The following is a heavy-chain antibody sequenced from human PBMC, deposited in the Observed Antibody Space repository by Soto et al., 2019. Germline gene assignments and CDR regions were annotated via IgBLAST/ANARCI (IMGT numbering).Heavy chain of an antibody. Sequence: SETLSVTCSVSVGSIATSIFYWGWLRQTPGKGLEWIGSIYYGGDTYFNPALQSRLTISIDPSKNQVSLRLSSVTAADTAVYYCARYGRESYYGMDVWGLGTTVTVSS. V-gene: IGHV4-39*01. D-gene: IGHD1-26*01. J-gene: IGHJ6*01. CDR2: IYYGGDT. CDR1: VGSIATSIFY. CDR3: ARYGRESYYGMDV.